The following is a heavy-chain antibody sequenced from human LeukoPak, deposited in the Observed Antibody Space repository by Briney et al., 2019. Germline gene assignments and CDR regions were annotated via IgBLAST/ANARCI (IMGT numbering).Heavy chain of an antibody. J-gene: IGHJ4*02. D-gene: IGHD4-23*01. CDR1: GFTFSSYA. CDR3: AKGYGGSHFDY. CDR2: IRYDESNQ. Sequence: GGSLRLSCAASGFTFSSYAMHWVRQAPGKGLEWVAFIRYDESNQYYADSVKGRLTISRDNSKSTLHLQMNSLKVEDTAVYYCAKGYGGSHFDYWGQGALVAVSS. V-gene: IGHV3-30*02.